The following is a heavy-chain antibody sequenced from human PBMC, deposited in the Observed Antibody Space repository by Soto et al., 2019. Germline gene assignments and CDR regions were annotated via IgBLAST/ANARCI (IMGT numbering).Heavy chain of an antibody. CDR2: ISSSSSYI. J-gene: IGHJ6*02. D-gene: IGHD5-12*01. V-gene: IGHV3-21*01. Sequence: EVQLVESGGGLVKPGGSLRLSCAASGFTFSSYSMNWVRQAPGKGLEWVSSISSSSSYIYYADSVKGRFTISRDNAKNSLYLQMNSLRAEDTAVYYCAPGVYSGYDLYYYYYGMDVWGQGTTVTVSS. CDR3: APGVYSGYDLYYYYYGMDV. CDR1: GFTFSSYS.